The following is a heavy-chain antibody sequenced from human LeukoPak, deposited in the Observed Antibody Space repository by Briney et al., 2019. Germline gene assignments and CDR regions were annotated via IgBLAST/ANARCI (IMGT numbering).Heavy chain of an antibody. CDR3: ARNFGRTSRYFDC. V-gene: IGHV1-2*02. D-gene: IGHD2-2*01. CDR2: LSPGTGGT. J-gene: IGHJ4*02. Sequence: ASVKVSCKSSGYTFTDYYVHWVRQAPGQGLEWIGWLSPGTGGTNYAQKFQGRVTMTRDTSISTAYLELSRLASDDTALYYCARNFGRTSRYFDCGGQGTLVTVSS. CDR1: GYTFTDYY.